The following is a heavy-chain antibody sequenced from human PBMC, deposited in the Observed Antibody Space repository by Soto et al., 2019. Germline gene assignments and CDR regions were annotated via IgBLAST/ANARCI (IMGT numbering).Heavy chain of an antibody. V-gene: IGHV3-30*18. Sequence: GGSLRLSCAASGFTFNIYGMHWVRQVPDKGLEWVALISYDGSNQYYADSVKGRFTISRDNSKNTLFLQMNSLRADDTAVYYCAKDQASGQGSFESWGQGTLVTVSS. J-gene: IGHJ4*02. CDR1: GFTFNIYG. CDR2: ISYDGSNQ. CDR3: AKDQASGQGSFES.